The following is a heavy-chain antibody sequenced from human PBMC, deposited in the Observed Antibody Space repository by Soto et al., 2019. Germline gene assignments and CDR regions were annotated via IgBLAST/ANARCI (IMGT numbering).Heavy chain of an antibody. CDR2: INHSGST. D-gene: IGHD3-9*01. J-gene: IGHJ4*02. CDR1: GGSFSGYY. Sequence: QVQLQQWGAGLLKPSETLSLTCAVYGGSFSGYYWSWIRQPPGKGLEWIGEINHSGSTNYNPSLKSRVTISVDTSKNQFSLKLSSVTAADTAVYYCARGHKPVLRYFDWLSHLYYFDYWGQGTLVTVSS. CDR3: ARGHKPVLRYFDWLSHLYYFDY. V-gene: IGHV4-34*01.